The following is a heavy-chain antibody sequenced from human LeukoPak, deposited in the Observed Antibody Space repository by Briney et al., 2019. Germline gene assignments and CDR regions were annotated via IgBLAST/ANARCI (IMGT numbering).Heavy chain of an antibody. J-gene: IGHJ4*02. CDR2: IVVGSGNT. D-gene: IGHD3-22*01. Sequence: SVKVCCKASGFTFTSSAMQWVRQARGQRLDWIGWIVVGSGNTNYAQKFEERVTITRDMSTSTAYMEPSSLRSEDTAVYYCAADLGYYYDSSGYRSGDYWGQGTLVTVSS. CDR1: GFTFTSSA. CDR3: AADLGYYYDSSGYRSGDY. V-gene: IGHV1-58*02.